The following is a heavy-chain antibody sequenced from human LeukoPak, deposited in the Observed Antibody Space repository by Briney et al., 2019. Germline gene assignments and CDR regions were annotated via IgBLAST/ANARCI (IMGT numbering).Heavy chain of an antibody. CDR3: AGGGSLTTSLLAP. CDR2: INPSGGST. J-gene: IGHJ5*02. D-gene: IGHD3-16*01. CDR1: GYTFTGYY. Sequence: GASVKVSCKASGYTFTGYYMHWVRQAPGQGLEWMGIINPSGGSTSYAQKFQGRVTMTRDTSTSTVYMELSSLRSEDTAVYYCAGGGSLTTSLLAPWGQGTLVTVSS. V-gene: IGHV1-46*01.